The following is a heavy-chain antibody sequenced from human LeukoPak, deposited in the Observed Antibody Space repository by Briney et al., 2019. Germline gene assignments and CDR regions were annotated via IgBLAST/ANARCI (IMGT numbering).Heavy chain of an antibody. CDR1: GFTFSSYW. J-gene: IGHJ6*02. Sequence: GGSLRLSCAASGFTFSSYWMHWVRQAPGKGLVWVSRINSDGSSTSYADSVKGRFTISRDNAKNTLYLQMNSLRAEDTAVYYCARGPRFVVVPAANVWINSVNLYYYYGMDVWGQGTTVTVSS. CDR3: ARGPRFVVVPAANVWINSVNLYYYYGMDV. D-gene: IGHD2-2*01. CDR2: INSDGSST. V-gene: IGHV3-74*01.